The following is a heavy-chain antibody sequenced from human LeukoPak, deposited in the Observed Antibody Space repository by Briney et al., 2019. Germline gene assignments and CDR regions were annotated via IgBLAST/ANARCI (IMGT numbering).Heavy chain of an antibody. CDR1: GLGFSSYG. J-gene: IGHJ1*01. CDR2: ISYDGSNK. V-gene: IGHV3-30*03. D-gene: IGHD6-13*01. Sequence: GGSLGLSCEASGLGFSSYGMTWVRKAPGKGLEWEAVISYDGSNKYYADSVKGRFTISRDNSKNTLYLQMNSLRAEDTAVYYCARDLKLIAAAGTSPLQHWGQGTLVTVSS. CDR3: ARDLKLIAAAGTSPLQH.